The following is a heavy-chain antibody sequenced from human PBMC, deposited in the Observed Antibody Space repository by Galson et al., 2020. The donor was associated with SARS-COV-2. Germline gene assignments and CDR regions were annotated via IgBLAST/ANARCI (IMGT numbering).Heavy chain of an antibody. V-gene: IGHV4-59*01. CDR1: GGSISSYY. D-gene: IGHD6-13*01. CDR3: ARWGGSYPGIAAESFDY. Sequence: SETLSLTCTVSGGSISSYYWSWIRQPPGKGLEWIGYIYYSGSTNYNPSLKSRVTISVDTSKNQFSLKLSSVTAADTAVYYCARWGGSYPGIAAESFDYWGQGTLVTVSS. J-gene: IGHJ4*02. CDR2: IYYSGST.